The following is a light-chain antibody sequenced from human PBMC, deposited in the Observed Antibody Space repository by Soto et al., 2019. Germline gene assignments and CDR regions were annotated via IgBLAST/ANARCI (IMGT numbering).Light chain of an antibody. CDR1: SSDVGSYNY. V-gene: IGLV2-11*01. J-gene: IGLJ2*01. CDR3: CSYAGSVV. Sequence: QSALTQPRSVSGSPGQSVTISCTGTSSDVGSYNYVSWYQQHPGKAPKLMIYDVSKRPSGVPDRFSGSKSGNTPFLTISGLQAEDEADYYCCSYAGSVVFGGGTKLTVL. CDR2: DVS.